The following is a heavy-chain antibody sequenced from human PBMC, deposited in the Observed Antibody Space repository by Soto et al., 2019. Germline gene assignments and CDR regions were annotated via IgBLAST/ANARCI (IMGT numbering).Heavy chain of an antibody. CDR3: ARRGVYDWYFDL. CDR1: GFTFSTYE. D-gene: IGHD1-26*01. V-gene: IGHV3-48*03. CDR2: ISESGSPE. J-gene: IGHJ2*01. Sequence: GGSLRRSCAASGFTFSTYEMNWVRQAPGKGLEWISYISESGSPEYYADSVKGRFTVSRDNAKNSLYLQMNSLTVEDTAVYYCARRGVYDWYFDLWGRGTLVTVSS.